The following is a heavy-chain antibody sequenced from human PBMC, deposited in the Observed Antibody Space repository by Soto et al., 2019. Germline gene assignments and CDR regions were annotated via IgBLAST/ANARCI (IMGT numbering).Heavy chain of an antibody. CDR2: ITSKSAGATT. Sequence: EAQLVESGGGLVTPGASLRLSCVASGFTFSNAWMSWVRQVPGKGLEWIGRITSKSAGATTAYAAPVTGRFTVSRDDLKNTLYLQVNSLKTEDPGIYYCYPEHTLFMAHWGQGTLVTVSS. J-gene: IGHJ4*02. CDR1: GFTFSNAW. V-gene: IGHV3-15*01. CDR3: YPEHTLFMAH.